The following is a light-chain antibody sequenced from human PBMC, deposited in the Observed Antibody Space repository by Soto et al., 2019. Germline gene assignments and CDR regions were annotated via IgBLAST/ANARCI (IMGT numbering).Light chain of an antibody. V-gene: IGKV3-20*01. Sequence: EIVLTQSPATMSLSPGERATLSGSASQSVSSYLAWYQQKPGQAPRLLIYDASNRATGIPARFSGSGSGTDFTLTISRLEPEDFAVYYCQQYGSSRTFGQGTKVDIK. CDR3: QQYGSSRT. CDR1: QSVSSY. J-gene: IGKJ1*01. CDR2: DAS.